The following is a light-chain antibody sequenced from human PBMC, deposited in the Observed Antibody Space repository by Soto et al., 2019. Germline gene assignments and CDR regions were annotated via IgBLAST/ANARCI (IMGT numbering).Light chain of an antibody. V-gene: IGKV3-15*01. J-gene: IGKJ5*01. CDR3: QQYGSSGGIT. CDR2: GAS. Sequence: EIVMTQSPATLSVSPGERATLSCRASQSFSSNLAWYQQKPGQAPRLLIYGASPRATGIPARFSGSGSGTDFTLTISSLEPEDSAMYYCQQYGSSGGITFGHGTRLEI. CDR1: QSFSSN.